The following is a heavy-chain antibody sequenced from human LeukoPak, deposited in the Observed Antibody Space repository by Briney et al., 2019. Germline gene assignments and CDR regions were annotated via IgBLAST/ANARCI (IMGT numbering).Heavy chain of an antibody. D-gene: IGHD4-23*01. V-gene: IGHV4-59*01. CDR2: IYHSGTT. CDR3: ASIVGGNSYFDS. CDR1: SGSISSYY. J-gene: IGHJ4*02. Sequence: KPSETLSLTCTVSSGSISSYYWSWIRQPPGKGLEWIAYIYHSGTTNYNPSLKSRVTISVDTSKNQFSLKVGSVTAADTAVYYCASIVGGNSYFDSWGQGTLVTVSS.